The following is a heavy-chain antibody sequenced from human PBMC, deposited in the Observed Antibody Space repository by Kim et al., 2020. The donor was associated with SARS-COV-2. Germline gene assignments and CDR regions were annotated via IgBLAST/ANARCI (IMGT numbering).Heavy chain of an antibody. CDR2: IAYDGSHI. J-gene: IGHJ4*02. CDR1: GFTFSAHA. V-gene: IGHV3-30*04. D-gene: IGHD3-10*01. CDR3: LAEIGSRSFDH. Sequence: GGSLRLSCAASGFTFSAHALHWVRQAPGKGLEWVAHIAYDGSHISYPDSEKGRFIISRDDTKSTLYLQMNSLRPEDTAVYYCLAEIGSRSFDHWGQGTLVTVSS.